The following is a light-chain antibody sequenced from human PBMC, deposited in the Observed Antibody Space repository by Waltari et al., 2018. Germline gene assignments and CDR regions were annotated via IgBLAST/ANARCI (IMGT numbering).Light chain of an antibody. V-gene: IGKV6-21*01. Sequence: ELLLTQSPDFQSVTPKERVTITCRASHNNGGRLHWYHHKTGQSPKNLIMYRSQFFSGVPTRFSGSGSWTEFTLTHDSLEAEDAATYYCHNSSSLPYSFGQGTKLEI. CDR1: HNNGGR. CDR2: YRS. J-gene: IGKJ2*01. CDR3: HNSSSLPYS.